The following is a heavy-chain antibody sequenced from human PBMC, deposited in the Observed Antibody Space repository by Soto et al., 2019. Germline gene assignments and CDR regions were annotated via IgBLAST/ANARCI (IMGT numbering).Heavy chain of an antibody. CDR1: GFSLNTRDLG. D-gene: IGHD3-10*01. V-gene: IGHV2-5*02. J-gene: IGHJ4*02. Sequence: QITLKESGPTLVKPTETLTLTCTFSGFSLNTRDLGVGWIRQPPGKALEWLAFIYWDDSKNYSPSLKSRLTITKDTSKNQVVLTVTDMDPVDTATYYCAQKGRGYFDYWGQGTLVTVSS. CDR3: AQKGRGYFDY. CDR2: IYWDDSK.